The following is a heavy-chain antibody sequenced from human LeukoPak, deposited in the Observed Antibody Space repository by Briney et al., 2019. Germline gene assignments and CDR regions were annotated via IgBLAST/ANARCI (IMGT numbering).Heavy chain of an antibody. Sequence: SETLSLTCAVSGGSINSHYWGWIRQPPGKGLQWIGDIYSTGKNNYNPSLKSRVTISLDTSKSHLSLNLTSVLAADTAIYYCVRRDTGWNYFDYWGQGILVTVSS. CDR1: GGSINSHY. CDR2: IYSTGKN. CDR3: VRRDTGWNYFDY. J-gene: IGHJ4*02. V-gene: IGHV4-4*08. D-gene: IGHD6-19*01.